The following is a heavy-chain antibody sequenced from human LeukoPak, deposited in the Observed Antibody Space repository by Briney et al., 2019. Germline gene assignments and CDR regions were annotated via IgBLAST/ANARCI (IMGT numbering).Heavy chain of an antibody. CDR2: IYYSGST. J-gene: IGHJ3*02. CDR3: ARSVINTDAFDI. D-gene: IGHD3-22*01. CDR1: GGSISSFY. Sequence: PSETLSLTCTVSGGSISSFYWSWIRQPPGKGLEWIGYIYYSGSTNYNPSLKSRVTISVDTSKNQFSLKLSSVTAADTAVYYCARSVINTDAFDIWGQGTMVTVSS. V-gene: IGHV4-59*08.